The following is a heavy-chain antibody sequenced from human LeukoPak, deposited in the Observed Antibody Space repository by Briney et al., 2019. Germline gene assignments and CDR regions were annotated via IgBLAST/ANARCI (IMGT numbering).Heavy chain of an antibody. D-gene: IGHD6-19*01. J-gene: IGHJ4*02. V-gene: IGHV4-39*01. CDR1: GGSISSHTYY. CDR2: IYYSGNT. CDR3: ARHDAAAVVEY. Sequence: SETLSLTCTVSGGSISSHTYYWGGFRKAPGKGLEWIGSIYYSGNTYYNPSLKSRVTISVDTSKNQFSLELRSVIAAVYYCARHDAAAVVEYWGQGTLVTVSS.